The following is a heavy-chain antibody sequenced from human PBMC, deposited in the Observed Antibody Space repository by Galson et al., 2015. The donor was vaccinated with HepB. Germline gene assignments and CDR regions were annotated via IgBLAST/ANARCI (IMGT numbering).Heavy chain of an antibody. J-gene: IGHJ3*02. Sequence: SLRLSCAASTFIFSTYSMNWVRQAPGKGLEWVSYISSSSTTIHYTDSVKGRFTISRDNTKNSLYLQMNSLRAEDTAVYYCAKYSSSRDAFDIWGQGTMVTVSS. D-gene: IGHD6-13*01. CDR2: ISSSSTTI. CDR3: AKYSSSRDAFDI. V-gene: IGHV3-48*04. CDR1: TFIFSTYS.